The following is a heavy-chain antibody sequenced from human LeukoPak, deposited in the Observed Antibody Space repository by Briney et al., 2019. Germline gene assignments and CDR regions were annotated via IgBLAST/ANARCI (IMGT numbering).Heavy chain of an antibody. CDR1: GFTFSSYT. J-gene: IGHJ6*01. D-gene: IGHD2-15*01. V-gene: IGHV3-21*01. Sequence: GGSLRLSGAASGFTFSSYTMNWVRQAPGKGLEWVSYISSSSSYIYYADSVKGRFTISRDNAENSLYLQMNSLRAEDTAVYHCARGSEGYCSGGGCYYGMDVWGQGTTVTVSS. CDR2: ISSSSSYI. CDR3: ARGSEGYCSGGGCYYGMDV.